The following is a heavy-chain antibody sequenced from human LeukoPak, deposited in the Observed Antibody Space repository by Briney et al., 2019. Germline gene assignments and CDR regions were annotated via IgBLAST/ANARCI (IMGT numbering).Heavy chain of an antibody. CDR2: LSGSGGST. CDR3: AKYSNAPRYCSSTSCFGGYFDY. Sequence: GGSLRLSCAASGFTFSSYAMSWVRQAPGKGLEWVSALSGSGGSTYYADSVKGRFTISRDNSKNTLYLQMNSLRVEDTAVYYCAKYSNAPRYCSSTSCFGGYFDYWGQGTLVTVSS. V-gene: IGHV3-23*01. J-gene: IGHJ4*02. D-gene: IGHD2-2*01. CDR1: GFTFSSYA.